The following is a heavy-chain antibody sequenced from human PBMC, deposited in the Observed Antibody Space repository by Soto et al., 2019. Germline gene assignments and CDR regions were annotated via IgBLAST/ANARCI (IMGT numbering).Heavy chain of an antibody. V-gene: IGHV3-23*01. Sequence: EVQLLESGGGLVQPGGSLRLSCAASGFTFSSYAMSWVRQAPGKGLEWVSAISGSGGSTYYADSVKGRFTISRDNSKNTLYLQMNSLRAEDTAVYYCAKPTPIRITMVRGVRGGNWFDPWGQGTLVTVSS. CDR2: ISGSGGST. CDR1: GFTFSSYA. D-gene: IGHD3-10*01. CDR3: AKPTPIRITMVRGVRGGNWFDP. J-gene: IGHJ5*02.